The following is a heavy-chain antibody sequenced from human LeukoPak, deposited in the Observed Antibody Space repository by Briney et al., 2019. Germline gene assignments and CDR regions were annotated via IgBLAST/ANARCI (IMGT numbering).Heavy chain of an antibody. CDR2: IYYSGST. J-gene: IGHJ5*02. V-gene: IGHV4-59*08. D-gene: IGHD6-13*01. CDR3: ARRGSSWDWFDP. Sequence: SETLSLTCTVSGGSISSYYWSWIRQPPGKGMEWIGYIYYSGSTNYNPSLKSRVTISVDTSKNQFSLKLNSVTAADTAVYYCARRGSSWDWFDPWGQGALVTVSS. CDR1: GGSISSYY.